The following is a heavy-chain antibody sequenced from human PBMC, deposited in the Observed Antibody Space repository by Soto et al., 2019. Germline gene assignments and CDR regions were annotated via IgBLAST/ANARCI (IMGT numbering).Heavy chain of an antibody. V-gene: IGHV3-7*01. CDR2: IKPDESEK. Sequence: ESGGGLVQPGGSLRLSCPASGFTFSDSWMTWVRQAPGKGLEWVARIKPDESEKKYADSVKGRFSISRDNAKNSMYLQMDSLRGEDTAVYYCVRGGSNYASWGQATLVTVSS. CDR3: VRGGSNYAS. J-gene: IGHJ5*02. CDR1: GFTFSDSW. D-gene: IGHD4-4*01.